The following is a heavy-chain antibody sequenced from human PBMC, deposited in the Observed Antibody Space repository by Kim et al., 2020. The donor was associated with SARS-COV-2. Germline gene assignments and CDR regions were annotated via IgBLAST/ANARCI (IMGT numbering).Heavy chain of an antibody. V-gene: IGHV4-31*02. Sequence: STYSNPSRKRRVTISEDTSKTQFSLKLSSVTAADTAVYYCARGGATTFDYWGQRTLVTVSS. CDR2: ST. J-gene: IGHJ4*02. D-gene: IGHD1-26*01. CDR3: ARGGATTFDY.